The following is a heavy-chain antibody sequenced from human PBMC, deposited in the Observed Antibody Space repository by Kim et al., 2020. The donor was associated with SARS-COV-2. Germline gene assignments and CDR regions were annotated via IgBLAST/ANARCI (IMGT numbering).Heavy chain of an antibody. D-gene: IGHD2-2*01. CDR2: VYTDGRT. V-gene: IGHV3-66*01. CDR1: GVAAGSAP. J-gene: IGHJ4*02. CDR3: AKTAEYRFYD. Sequence: GGSLRLSCADSGVAAGSAPLSWVRQAPGKGLEWLSIVYTDGRTYYADSGKDRFRSSRDNSRTTGFLQRTRMRAEDTVTYLCAKTAEYRFYDGGRGTRATV.